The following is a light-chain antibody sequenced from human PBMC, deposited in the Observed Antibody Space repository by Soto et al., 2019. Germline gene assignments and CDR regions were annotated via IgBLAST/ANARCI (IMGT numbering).Light chain of an antibody. V-gene: IGLV4-69*01. CDR3: QTWGTGIPWV. J-gene: IGLJ3*02. CDR1: SGHSSYA. CDR2: LNSDGSH. Sequence: QLVLTQSPSASASLGASVKLTCTLSSGHSSYAIAWHQQQPEKGPRYLMKLNSDGSHSKGDVIPDRFSGSSSGAERYLTISSLQSEDEADYYCQTWGTGIPWVFGGGTKVTVL.